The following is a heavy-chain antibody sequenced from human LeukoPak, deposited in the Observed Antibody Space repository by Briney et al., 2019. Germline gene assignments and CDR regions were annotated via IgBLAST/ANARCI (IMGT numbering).Heavy chain of an antibody. D-gene: IGHD5-12*01. CDR3: ARTGYSGYDFDY. V-gene: IGHV4-59*01. Sequence: TSETLSLTCIVSGGSISSYYWSWIRQPPGKGLEWIGYIYYSGSTNYSPSLKSRVTISVDTSKNQFSLKLSSVTAADTAVHYCARTGYSGYDFDYWDQGTLVTVSS. CDR1: GGSISSYY. CDR2: IYYSGST. J-gene: IGHJ4*02.